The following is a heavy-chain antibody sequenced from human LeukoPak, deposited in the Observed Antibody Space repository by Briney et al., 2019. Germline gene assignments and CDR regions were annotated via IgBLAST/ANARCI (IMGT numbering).Heavy chain of an antibody. CDR1: GFTFSSYA. V-gene: IGHV3-23*01. Sequence: PGGSLRLSCAASGFTFSSYAMSWVRQAPGKGLEWVSGISGSDGSTYYADSVKGRFTISRDNSKNTLYLQMNSLRAEDTAVYYCARQSRIFGVVRGGYYMDVWGKGTTVTVSS. J-gene: IGHJ6*03. CDR3: ARQSRIFGVVRGGYYMDV. CDR2: ISGSDGST. D-gene: IGHD3-3*01.